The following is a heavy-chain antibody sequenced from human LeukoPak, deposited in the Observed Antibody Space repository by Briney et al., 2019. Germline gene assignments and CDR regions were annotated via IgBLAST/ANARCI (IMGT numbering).Heavy chain of an antibody. J-gene: IGHJ4*02. V-gene: IGHV1-69*01. CDR1: GGTFSSYA. CDR2: IIPIFGTA. D-gene: IGHD3-10*01. CDR3: ASDYYGSGSYKGY. Sequence: SVKVSCKASGGTFSSYAISWVRQAPGQGLEWMGGIIPIFGTANYAQKFQGRVTITADESTSTAYMELGSLRSEDTAVYYCASDYYGSGSYKGYWGQGTLVTVSS.